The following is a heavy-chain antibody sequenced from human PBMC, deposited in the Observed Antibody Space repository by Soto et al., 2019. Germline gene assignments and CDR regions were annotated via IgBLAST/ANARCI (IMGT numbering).Heavy chain of an antibody. CDR3: ARLGPYGSETYSFRYNWFDP. V-gene: IGHV3-53*01. Sequence: GGSMRLSCTTSGLTVNSSHVSWVRQAPGKGLDWVSVIYSGGNSYYAVSVQGRFTISRDNSKNTVYLQMNSLRGEDTAIYYCARLGPYGSETYSFRYNWFDPWGQGTLVTVSS. CDR1: GLTVNSSH. CDR2: IYSGGNS. J-gene: IGHJ5*02. D-gene: IGHD3-10*01.